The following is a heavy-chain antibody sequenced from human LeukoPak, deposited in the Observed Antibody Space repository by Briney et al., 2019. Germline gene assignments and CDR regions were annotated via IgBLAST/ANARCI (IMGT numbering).Heavy chain of an antibody. CDR2: ISSSSYI. V-gene: IGHV3-21*01. CDR3: ARDRSGPRGAEYAFDV. Sequence: GGSLRLSCAASGFAFSSYSMNWVRQAPGKGLEWVSSISSSSYIYYADSVKGRFTISRDNAKNSMYLQMNSLRAEDTAVYYCARDRSGPRGAEYAFDVWGQGTMVTVSS. D-gene: IGHD1-14*01. CDR1: GFAFSSYS. J-gene: IGHJ3*01.